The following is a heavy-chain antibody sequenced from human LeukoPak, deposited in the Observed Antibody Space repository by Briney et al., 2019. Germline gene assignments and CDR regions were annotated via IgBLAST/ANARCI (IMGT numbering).Heavy chain of an antibody. D-gene: IGHD1-1*01. CDR1: GFTFNDYG. J-gene: IGHJ3*01. CDR2: INSNGKSI. Sequence: PGGSLRLSCAASGFTFNDYGMSWVRQAPGKGLEWVSGINSNGKSINYADSVKGRFTISRDYAERSVYLQMNSLRAVDTALSYCVREPERTATDAFDVWGQGTMVTVSS. V-gene: IGHV3-20*04. CDR3: VREPERTATDAFDV.